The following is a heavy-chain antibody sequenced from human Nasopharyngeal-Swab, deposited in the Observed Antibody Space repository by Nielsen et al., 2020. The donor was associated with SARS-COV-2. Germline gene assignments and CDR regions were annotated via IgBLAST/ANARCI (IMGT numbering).Heavy chain of an antibody. CDR3: ANALEWGYGGHGSWYFAL. V-gene: IGHV4-31*03. D-gene: IGHD4-23*01. CDR1: GGSISSGSYY. J-gene: IGHJ2*01. Sequence: SETLSLTCTVSGGSISSGSYYWSWIRQHPGKGLEWIGYIYYSGSTYYNPSLKSRVTISVDTSKNQFSLKLGSVTAADTAVYYCANALEWGYGGHGSWYFALWGRGTLVTVSS. CDR2: IYYSGST.